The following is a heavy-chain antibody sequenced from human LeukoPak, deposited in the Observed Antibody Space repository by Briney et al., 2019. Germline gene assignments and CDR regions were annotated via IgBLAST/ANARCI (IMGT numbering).Heavy chain of an antibody. J-gene: IGHJ4*02. CDR1: DFTFDFYW. V-gene: IGHV3-7*01. CDR3: GRLAHNAWYAIDF. D-gene: IGHD2-2*01. Sequence: PGGSLRLSCVASDFTFDFYWMTWVRQAPGKGLEWLANILPDGSQKYYVDSVKGRFTISRDNPKNSLYLQTNNLRAEDTAVYYCGRLAHNAWYAIDFWGQGTLVTVSS. CDR2: ILPDGSQK.